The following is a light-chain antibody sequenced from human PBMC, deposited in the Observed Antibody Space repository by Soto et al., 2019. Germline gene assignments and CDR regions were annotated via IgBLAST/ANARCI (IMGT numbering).Light chain of an antibody. CDR2: WAS. CDR3: QQYYSSPPT. Sequence: DTVMTQSPESLSVPLGERAIIKCGSSQSLFYSSKNKNYLAWYHQKPGQPPKLLISWASARESGVPDRFSGSGSGTDFTLTISSLQAEDVGRYVCQQYYSSPPTFGQGTKVEI. J-gene: IGKJ1*01. CDR1: QSLFYSSKNKNY. V-gene: IGKV4-1*01.